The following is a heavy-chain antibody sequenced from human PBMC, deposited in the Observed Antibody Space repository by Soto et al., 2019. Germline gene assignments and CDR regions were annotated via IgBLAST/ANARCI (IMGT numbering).Heavy chain of an antibody. CDR3: ARSMDYYGSGSPLGA. J-gene: IGHJ5*02. CDR2: IDPSDSYT. V-gene: IGHV5-10-1*01. D-gene: IGHD3-10*01. CDR1: GYSFTSYW. Sequence: PGESLKISCQGSGYSFTSYWISWVRQMPGKGLEWMGRIDPSDSYTNYSPSFQGHVTISADKSISTAYLQWSSLKASDTAMYYCARSMDYYGSGSPLGAWGQGTLVTVSS.